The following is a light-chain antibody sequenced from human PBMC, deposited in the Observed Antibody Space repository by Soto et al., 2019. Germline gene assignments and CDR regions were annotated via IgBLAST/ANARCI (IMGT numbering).Light chain of an antibody. CDR3: CSYAGTFYV. CDR2: DVS. Sequence: QSALTQPRSVSGSPGQSVTISCTGTSSDVRGYNYVSWYQQHPGKAHKLMIYDVSKRPSGVPDRFSGSKSGNTDSLTISFLQAEDEADYYCCSYAGTFYVFGTGTKITIL. J-gene: IGLJ1*01. V-gene: IGLV2-11*01. CDR1: SSDVRGYNY.